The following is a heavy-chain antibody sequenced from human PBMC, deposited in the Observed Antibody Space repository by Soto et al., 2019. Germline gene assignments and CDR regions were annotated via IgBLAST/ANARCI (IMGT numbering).Heavy chain of an antibody. CDR2: ISSNGAAT. CDR3: IKDRRSTRRAMDV. D-gene: IGHD2-2*01. J-gene: IGHJ6*02. Sequence: PGGLLRLSCSASGCTFSGCGMHWVRKAAGRGLEYVSGISSNGAATYYAESVKDRFIISRDNSRNTLFLQVNSLTGEDTAVYYCIKDRRSTRRAMDVWGQGTTVTVS. V-gene: IGHV3-64D*06. CDR1: GCTFSGCG.